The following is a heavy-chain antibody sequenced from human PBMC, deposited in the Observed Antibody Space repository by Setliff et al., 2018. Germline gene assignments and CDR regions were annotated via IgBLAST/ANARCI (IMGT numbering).Heavy chain of an antibody. D-gene: IGHD2-21*01. CDR1: GGSISSGGYY. CDR2: IYYSGST. V-gene: IGHV4-31*03. CDR3: ARVALVVVIRNAFDI. J-gene: IGHJ3*02. Sequence: SETLSLTCTVSGGSISSGGYYWSWIRQHPGKGLEWIGYIYYSGSTYYNPSLKSRVTISVNTSKNQFSLKLSSVTAADTAVYYCARVALVVVIRNAFDIWGQGTMVTVSS.